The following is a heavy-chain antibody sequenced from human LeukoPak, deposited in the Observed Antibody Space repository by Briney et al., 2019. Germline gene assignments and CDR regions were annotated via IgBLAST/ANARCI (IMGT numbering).Heavy chain of an antibody. J-gene: IGHJ4*02. V-gene: IGHV1-46*01. Sequence: ASVKVSCKASGYTFTTYYMHRVRQAPGQGLEWMGIMNPSGGSTTYEQKFQGRVAMTRDTSTSTVYMELSSLRSEDTAVYYCARCGEPSYDILTGYSRFDYWGQGTLVTVSS. CDR1: GYTFTTYY. CDR2: MNPSGGST. D-gene: IGHD3-9*01. CDR3: ARCGEPSYDILTGYSRFDY.